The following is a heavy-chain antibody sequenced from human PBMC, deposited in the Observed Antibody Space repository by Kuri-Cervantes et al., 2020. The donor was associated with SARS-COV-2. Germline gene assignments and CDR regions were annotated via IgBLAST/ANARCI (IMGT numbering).Heavy chain of an antibody. V-gene: IGHV4-34*01. D-gene: IGHD1-26*01. CDR3: ARDSWGSYPLAAFAI. CDR1: GGSFSDYY. Sequence: SETLSLTCAVYGGSFSDYYWSWVRQPPGKGLEWIGEINHSGNTNYDPSLKSRVTISVDTSKNQFSLKLSSVTAADTAVYYCARDSWGSYPLAAFAIWGQGTMVTVSS. J-gene: IGHJ3*02. CDR2: INHSGNT.